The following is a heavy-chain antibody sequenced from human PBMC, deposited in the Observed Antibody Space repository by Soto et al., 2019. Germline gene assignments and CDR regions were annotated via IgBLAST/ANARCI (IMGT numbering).Heavy chain of an antibody. V-gene: IGHV3-33*01. J-gene: IGHJ1*01. D-gene: IGHD2-2*01. CDR1: GFSFSDSG. Sequence: QVHLVESGGGVVQPGRSLTLSCAASGFSFSDSGMHWVRQAPGKGLEWVAVVWYDGREQYYADSVKGRFTIFRDNSKKTLYLHMNGLRADDTVVYYCSRDGSWGCSRTTCYPQYWGQGTLVTVSS. CDR3: SRDGSWGCSRTTCYPQY. CDR2: VWYDGREQ.